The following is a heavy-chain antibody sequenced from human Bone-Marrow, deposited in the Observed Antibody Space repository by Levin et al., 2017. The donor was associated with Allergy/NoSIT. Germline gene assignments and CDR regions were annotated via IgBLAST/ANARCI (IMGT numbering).Heavy chain of an antibody. CDR3: AREGTPQSWDY. Sequence: SETLSLTCGVSNYSISSGFYWGWIRQPPGKGLEWIGNIDHTGSTYYNPSLKSRVTISVDTSKNQFSLKVTSVTAADTAVYYCAREGTPQSWDYWGQGTLVTVSS. J-gene: IGHJ4*01. CDR1: NYSISSGFY. V-gene: IGHV4-38-2*02. CDR2: IDHTGST. D-gene: IGHD1-14*01.